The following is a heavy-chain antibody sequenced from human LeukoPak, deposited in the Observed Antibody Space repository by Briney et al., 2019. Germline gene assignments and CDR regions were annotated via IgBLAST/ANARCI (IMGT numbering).Heavy chain of an antibody. V-gene: IGHV1-69*13. J-gene: IGHJ5*02. CDR1: GYTFTGYY. CDR3: ASQGFGYPPRFDP. CDR2: IIPIFGTA. Sequence: GASVKVSCKASGYTFTGYYLHWVRQAPGQGLEWMGGIIPIFGTANYAQKFQGRVTITADESTSTAYMELSSLRSEDTAVYYCASQGFGYPPRFDPWGQGTLVTVSS. D-gene: IGHD3-22*01.